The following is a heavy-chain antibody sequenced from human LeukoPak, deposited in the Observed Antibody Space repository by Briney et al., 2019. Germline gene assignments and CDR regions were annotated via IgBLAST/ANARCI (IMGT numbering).Heavy chain of an antibody. CDR1: GGSISSFY. Sequence: KTSETLSLTCTVSGGSISSFYWSWIRQPPGKGLEWIGYIYYSGSLNYNPSLKSRVTISLDTSKNQFSLRLSSVTAADTAVYYCANYHDSGSYPFDYWGQGTLVTVSS. CDR2: IYYSGSL. J-gene: IGHJ4*02. CDR3: ANYHDSGSYPFDY. D-gene: IGHD3-10*01. V-gene: IGHV4-59*01.